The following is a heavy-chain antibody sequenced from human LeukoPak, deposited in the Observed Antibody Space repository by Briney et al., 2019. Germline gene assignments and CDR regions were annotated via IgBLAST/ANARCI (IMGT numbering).Heavy chain of an antibody. CDR2: ISGYNGNT. CDR3: ARDDVWPATAIPIDY. CDR1: GYTFTSYG. Sequence: ASVKVSCKASGYTFTSYGISWVRQAPGQGLECMGYISGYNGNTNYAQNLQGRVTMTTDTSTSTAYMELRSLRSDDTAVYYCARDDVWPATAIPIDYWRQRTLVTVSS. J-gene: IGHJ4*02. V-gene: IGHV1-18*01. D-gene: IGHD2-2*02.